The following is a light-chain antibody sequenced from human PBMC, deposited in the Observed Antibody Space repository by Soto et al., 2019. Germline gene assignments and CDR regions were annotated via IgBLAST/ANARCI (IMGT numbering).Light chain of an antibody. CDR2: DVS. V-gene: IGLV2-14*01. J-gene: IGLJ1*01. CDR3: SSYTSSSFPYV. Sequence: QSVLTQPASLSGSPGQSITISCTGTSSDVGGYNYVSWYQQHPGKAPKLMIYDVSNRPSGVSNRFSGSKSGNTASLTISGLQAEDEADYYCSSYTSSSFPYVFGTGTKVTVL. CDR1: SSDVGGYNY.